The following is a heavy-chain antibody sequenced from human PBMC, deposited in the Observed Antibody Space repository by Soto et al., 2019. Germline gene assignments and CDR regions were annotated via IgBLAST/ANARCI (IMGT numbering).Heavy chain of an antibody. Sequence: TLSLTCTVSGRSISSYYWSWIRQPPGKGLEWIGYIYYSGITNSIPSLNSRVTISVDTSKNQYSLKRTSLTAADTALYYCARVGVVLRYFAWLSRSYYYGMDVWGQGTTVTVS. CDR3: ARVGVVLRYFAWLSRSYYYGMDV. V-gene: IGHV4-59*01. D-gene: IGHD3-9*01. CDR2: IYYSGIT. CDR1: GRSISSYY. J-gene: IGHJ6*02.